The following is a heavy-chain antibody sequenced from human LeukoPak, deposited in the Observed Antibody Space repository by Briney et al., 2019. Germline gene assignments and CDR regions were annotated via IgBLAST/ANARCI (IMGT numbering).Heavy chain of an antibody. V-gene: IGHV3-30*18. D-gene: IGHD2-15*01. Sequence: PGGSLRLSCAASGFTFSSYGMHWVRQAPGKELEWVAVISYDGSNKYYADSVKGRFTISRDNSKNTLYLQMNSLRAEDTAVYYCAKDSPYCSGGSCYSGFDPWGQGTLVTVSS. J-gene: IGHJ5*02. CDR1: GFTFSSYG. CDR3: AKDSPYCSGGSCYSGFDP. CDR2: ISYDGSNK.